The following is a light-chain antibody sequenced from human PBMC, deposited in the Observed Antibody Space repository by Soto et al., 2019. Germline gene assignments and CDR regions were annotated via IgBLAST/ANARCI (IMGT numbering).Light chain of an antibody. V-gene: IGLV2-23*01. J-gene: IGLJ3*02. CDR2: EGN. CDR3: CSYAGGSTWV. Sequence: QSALTQPASVSGSPGQSITISCTGTSVDIGSYDLVSWFQQHPGRAPKLMIYEGNKRPSGISYRFSASKSDNTASLTISGLQAVDEADYYCCSYAGGSTWVFGGGTKLTVL. CDR1: SVDIGSYDL.